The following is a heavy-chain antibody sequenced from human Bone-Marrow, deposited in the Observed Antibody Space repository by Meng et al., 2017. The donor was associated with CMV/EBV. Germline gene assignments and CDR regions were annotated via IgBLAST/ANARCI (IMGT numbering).Heavy chain of an antibody. J-gene: IGHJ4*02. CDR3: TTSAFVVVPAATPDLAPLHY. D-gene: IGHD2-2*02. CDR1: GFTFSNAW. CDR2: IKSKTDGGTT. V-gene: IGHV3-15*01. Sequence: GGSLRLSCAASGFTFSNAWMSWVRQAPGKGLEWVGRIKSKTDGGTTDYAAPVKGRFTISRDDSKNTLYLQMNSLKTEDTAVYYCTTSAFVVVPAATPDLAPLHYWGQGTLVTVSS.